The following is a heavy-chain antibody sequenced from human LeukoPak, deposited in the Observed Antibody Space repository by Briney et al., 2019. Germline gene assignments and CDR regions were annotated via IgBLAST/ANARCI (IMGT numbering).Heavy chain of an antibody. V-gene: IGHV3-74*01. D-gene: IGHD3-10*01. Sequence: PGGSLRLSCAASGFTFSSYWMHWVRQAPGKGLVWVSRINSDGSSTSYADSVKGRFTISRDNAKNTLYLQMNSLRAEDTAVYHCAREPPEVLWFGGFDYWGQGTLVTVSS. CDR1: GFTFSSYW. CDR3: AREPPEVLWFGGFDY. CDR2: INSDGSST. J-gene: IGHJ4*02.